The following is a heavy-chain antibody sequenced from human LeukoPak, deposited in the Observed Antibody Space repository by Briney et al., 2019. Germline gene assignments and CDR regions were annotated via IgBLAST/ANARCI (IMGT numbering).Heavy chain of an antibody. Sequence: GGSLRLSCAASGFTFSDYWMSWVRQAPGKGLEWVVNINQDGSEKYYVDSVTGRFTISRDNSKNSLYVQMNSLRAEDTAVYYCARRLYYYYGMDVWGQGTTVAVSS. CDR3: ARRLYYYYGMDV. CDR1: GFTFSDYW. V-gene: IGHV3-7*01. J-gene: IGHJ6*02. D-gene: IGHD3-16*01. CDR2: INQDGSEK.